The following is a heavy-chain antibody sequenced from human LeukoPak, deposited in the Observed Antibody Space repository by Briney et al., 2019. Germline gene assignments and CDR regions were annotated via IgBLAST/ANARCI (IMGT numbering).Heavy chain of an antibody. CDR3: ARDRGAYYYETGY. CDR2: IYSGGET. CDR1: GFTFTSYS. V-gene: IGHV3-66*01. Sequence: GGSLRLSCAASGFTFTSYSMNWVRQAPGKGLEWVSVIYSGGETYYADSVRGRFTISRDNSKNTLYLQMNSLRAEDTAVYYCARDRGAYYYETGYWGQGILVTVSS. D-gene: IGHD3-22*01. J-gene: IGHJ4*02.